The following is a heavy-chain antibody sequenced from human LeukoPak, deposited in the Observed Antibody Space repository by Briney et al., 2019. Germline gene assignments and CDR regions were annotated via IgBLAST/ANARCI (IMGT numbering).Heavy chain of an antibody. J-gene: IGHJ4*02. Sequence: GGSLRLSCTVSGFTVSSNSMSWVRQAPGKGLEWVSSISSSSSYIYYADSVKGRFTISRDNAKNSLYLQMNSLRAEDTAVYYCARDRTASDYWGQGTLVTVSS. CDR3: ARDRTASDY. CDR2: ISSSSSYI. D-gene: IGHD4-17*01. V-gene: IGHV3-21*01. CDR1: GFTVSSNS.